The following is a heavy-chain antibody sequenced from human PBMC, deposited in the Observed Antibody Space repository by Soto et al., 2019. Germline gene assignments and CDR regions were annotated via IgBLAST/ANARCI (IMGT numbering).Heavy chain of an antibody. J-gene: IGHJ4*02. D-gene: IGHD2-2*01. Sequence: GGSLRLSCAASGFIFSDYWMSWVRQAPGEGPEWVANIKFDGSEKQYVDSVRGRFTISRDNSRNSLFLQMNSLRAGDTAVYYCVKDGGYCSSSTCYSPRNHYFDSWGQGTLVTVS. CDR1: GFIFSDYW. CDR3: VKDGGYCSSSTCYSPRNHYFDS. CDR2: IKFDGSEK. V-gene: IGHV3-7*03.